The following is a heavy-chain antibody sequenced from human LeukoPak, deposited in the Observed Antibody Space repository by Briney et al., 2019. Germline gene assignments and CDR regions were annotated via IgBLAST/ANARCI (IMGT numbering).Heavy chain of an antibody. J-gene: IGHJ4*02. CDR1: GGSISSYY. Sequence: PSQTLSLTCTVSGGSISSYYWSWIQQPPGKGLEWIGYIYYSGSTNYNPSLKSRVTISVDTSKNQFSLKLSSVTAADTAVYYCASQDILTGYYNGGFDYWGQGTLVTVSS. D-gene: IGHD3-9*01. CDR3: ASQDILTGYYNGGFDY. CDR2: IYYSGST. V-gene: IGHV4-59*08.